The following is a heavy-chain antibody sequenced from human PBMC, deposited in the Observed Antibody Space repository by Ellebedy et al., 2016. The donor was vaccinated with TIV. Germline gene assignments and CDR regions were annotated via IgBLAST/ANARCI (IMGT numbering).Heavy chain of an antibody. CDR2: IGGSGGSP. V-gene: IGHV3-23*01. Sequence: GESLKISCAASGFTFNNYIMHWVRQAPGKGLEWVSRIGGSGGSPMYADSVRGRFTISRDNSKNTLYLQMNSLRAEDTALYYCARVVDNAFDMWGQGTMVTVSS. CDR3: ARVVDNAFDM. CDR1: GFTFNNYI. D-gene: IGHD3-10*01. J-gene: IGHJ3*02.